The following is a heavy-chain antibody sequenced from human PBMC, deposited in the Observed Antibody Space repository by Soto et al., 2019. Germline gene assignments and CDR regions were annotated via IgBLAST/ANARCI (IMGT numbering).Heavy chain of an antibody. D-gene: IGHD2-2*01. CDR3: ASRYCSSTSCHGPLYYYYYMDV. Sequence: QVQLVQSGAEVKKPGASVKVSCKASGYTFTSYGISWVRQAPGQGLEWMGWISAYNGNTNYAQKLQGRVTITTDTSTSTAYMELRSLRSDDTAVYYCASRYCSSTSCHGPLYYYYYMDVWGKGTTVTVSS. V-gene: IGHV1-18*01. J-gene: IGHJ6*03. CDR1: GYTFTSYG. CDR2: ISAYNGNT.